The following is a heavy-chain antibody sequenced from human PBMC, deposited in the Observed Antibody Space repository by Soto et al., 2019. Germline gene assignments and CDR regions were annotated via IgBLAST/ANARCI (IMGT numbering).Heavy chain of an antibody. CDR2: IYYSGST. CDR3: ARRGIAAAGFDP. V-gene: IGHV4-39*01. CDR1: GGSISSISYY. D-gene: IGHD6-13*01. J-gene: IGHJ5*02. Sequence: SETLSLTCTVSGGSISSISYYWGWIRQPPGKGLEWIGSIYYSGSTYYNPSLKSRVTISEDTSKHQFSMKLSSVNAADTAVYYCARRGIAAAGFDPWGQGTLVTVSS.